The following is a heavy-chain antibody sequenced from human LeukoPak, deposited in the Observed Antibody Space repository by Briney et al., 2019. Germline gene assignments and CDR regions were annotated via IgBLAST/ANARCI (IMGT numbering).Heavy chain of an antibody. V-gene: IGHV3-48*03. CDR1: GFTFSNYE. Sequence: GGSLRLSCAASGFTFSNYEMNWVRQAPGKGLEWVSYISSSGSIYYADSVKGRFTISRDNAKNSLYLQMNSLRAEDTAIYYCASTNYYDSSGFSNWFDPWGQGTLVTVSS. J-gene: IGHJ5*02. D-gene: IGHD3-22*01. CDR3: ASTNYYDSSGFSNWFDP. CDR2: ISSSGSI.